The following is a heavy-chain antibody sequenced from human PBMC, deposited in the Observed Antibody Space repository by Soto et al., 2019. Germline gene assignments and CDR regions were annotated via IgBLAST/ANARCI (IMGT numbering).Heavy chain of an antibody. CDR1: GASISSPC. V-gene: IGHV4-59*11. J-gene: IGHJ6*02. CDR3: AREGDSGYVHVMDV. D-gene: IGHD5-12*01. CDR2: ICHSGST. Sequence: SETLSLTCTVYGASISSPCWSWIRQPPGKGLEWIGYICHSGSTNYNPSLKSRVTILGDTSKNQFSLKLNSVTAADAAVYYCAREGDSGYVHVMDVWGQEITVTVAS.